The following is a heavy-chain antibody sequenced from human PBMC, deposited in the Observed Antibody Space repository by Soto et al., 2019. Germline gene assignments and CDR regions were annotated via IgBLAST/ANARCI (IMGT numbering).Heavy chain of an antibody. Sequence: GGSLRLSCAASGFTFSGSAVHWVRQASGKGLEWVGRIRSKGNNYATAYAASVKGRFSISRDDSKSTAYLQMNSLKTEDTAVYYCTSQARFTAIWDYWGQGTLVTVSS. CDR2: IRSKGNNYAT. CDR1: GFTFSGSA. D-gene: IGHD3-9*01. V-gene: IGHV3-73*01. CDR3: TSQARFTAIWDY. J-gene: IGHJ4*02.